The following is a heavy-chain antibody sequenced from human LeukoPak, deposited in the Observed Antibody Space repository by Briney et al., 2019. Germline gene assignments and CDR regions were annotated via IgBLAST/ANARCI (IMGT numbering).Heavy chain of an antibody. Sequence: PSETLSLTCTVSGYSISSVYYWCWIRQPPGKGLEWIGSIFHSGNTYYNPSLKSRVIISVDTSKNQFSLKLSSVTAADTAVYYCAREAVHDNWFDPWGQGTMVTVSS. CDR1: GYSISSVYY. CDR2: IFHSGNT. CDR3: AREAVHDNWFDP. J-gene: IGHJ5*02. V-gene: IGHV4-38-2*02.